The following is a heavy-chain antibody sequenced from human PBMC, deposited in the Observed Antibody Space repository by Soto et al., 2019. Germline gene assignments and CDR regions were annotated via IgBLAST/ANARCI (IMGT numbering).Heavy chain of an antibody. Sequence: QVQLVESGGGVVQPGRSLRLSCAASGFTFSSYGMHWVRQAPGKGREWVAVIWYDGSIKYYAASVKGRFTSSRDNSKNTLYLQMNSLRAEDTAVYYCARVGSAVVTPWATSTGSNWYFDLWGRGTLVTVSS. CDR1: GFTFSSYG. J-gene: IGHJ2*01. D-gene: IGHD2-21*02. CDR2: IWYDGSIK. CDR3: ARVGSAVVTPWATSTGSNWYFDL. V-gene: IGHV3-33*01.